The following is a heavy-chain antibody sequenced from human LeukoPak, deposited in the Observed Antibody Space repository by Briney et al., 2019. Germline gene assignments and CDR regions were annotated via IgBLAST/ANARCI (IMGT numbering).Heavy chain of an antibody. CDR2: IYYSGST. V-gene: IGHV4-30-4*07. Sequence: SETLSLTCAVSGGSISGGGYSWSWIRQPPVKGLEWIGYIYYSGSTYYNPSLKSRVTISVDTSKNQFSLKLSSVTAADTAVYYCARARSLVPEDYWGQGTLVTVSS. J-gene: IGHJ4*02. CDR3: ARARSLVPEDY. CDR1: GGSISGGGYS. D-gene: IGHD2-21*02.